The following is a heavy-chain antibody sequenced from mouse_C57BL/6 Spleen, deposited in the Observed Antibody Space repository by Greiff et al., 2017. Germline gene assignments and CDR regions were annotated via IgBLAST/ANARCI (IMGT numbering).Heavy chain of an antibody. V-gene: IGHV3-6*01. D-gene: IGHD4-1*01. Sequence: EVKLQESGPGLVKPSQSLSLTCSVTGYSITSGYYWNWIRQFPGNKLEWMGYISYDGSNNYNPSLKNRISITRDTSKNQFFLKLNSVTTEDTATYYCARERAGRGAWFAYWGQGTLVTVSA. J-gene: IGHJ3*01. CDR1: GYSITSGYY. CDR2: ISYDGSN. CDR3: ARERAGRGAWFAY.